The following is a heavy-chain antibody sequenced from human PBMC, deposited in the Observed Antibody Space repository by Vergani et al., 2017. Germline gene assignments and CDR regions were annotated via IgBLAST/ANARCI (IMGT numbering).Heavy chain of an antibody. CDR3: ARHLAYCGGDCYPYYYGMDV. D-gene: IGHD2-21*02. CDR2: IYYSGTT. J-gene: IGHJ6*02. V-gene: IGHV4-39*01. CDR1: GGSISSSSHY. Sequence: QLQLQESGPGLVKPSETLSLTCTVSGGSISSSSHYWGWIRQPPGKGLEWIGSIYYSGTTYYNPSLKSRVTISVDTSKNQFSLKLSSVTAEDKAVYYCARHLAYCGGDCYPYYYGMDVWGQGTTVTVSS.